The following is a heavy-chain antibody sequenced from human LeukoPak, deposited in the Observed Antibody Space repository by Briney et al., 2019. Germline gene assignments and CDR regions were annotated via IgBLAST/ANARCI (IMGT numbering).Heavy chain of an antibody. CDR2: IYYSGST. V-gene: IGHV4-59*12. J-gene: IGHJ3*02. CDR3: ARDPMIVAGGAFDI. CDR1: GGSISSYY. Sequence: SETLSLTCTVSGGSISSYYWSWIRQPPGKGLEWIGYIYYSGSTYYNPSLKSRVTISVDTSKNQFSLKLSSVTAADTAVYYCARDPMIVAGGAFDIWGQGTMVTVSS. D-gene: IGHD3-22*01.